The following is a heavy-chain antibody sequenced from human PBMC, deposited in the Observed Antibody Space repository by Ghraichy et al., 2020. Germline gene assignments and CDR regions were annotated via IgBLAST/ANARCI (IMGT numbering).Heavy chain of an antibody. CDR1: GFTFSNYW. V-gene: IGHV3-7*01. J-gene: IGHJ5*02. D-gene: IGHD2-21*01. CDR3: ARVRDWGWFDP. Sequence: GGSLRLSCAVSGFTFSNYWMGWVRQAPGKGLEWVANIKTDGREKYYVDSVKGRFTISRDNAKNSLHLQMNSLRAEDTAVYYCARVRDWGWFDPWGQGTLVTVSS. CDR2: IKTDGREK.